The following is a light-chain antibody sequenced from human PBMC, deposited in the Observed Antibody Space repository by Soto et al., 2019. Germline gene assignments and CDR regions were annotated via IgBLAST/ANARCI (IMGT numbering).Light chain of an antibody. CDR2: GAS. Sequence: EIVLTQSPGTLSLSPGERATLSCRASQSVPSNYLAWYQQRPGQAPRLLIYGASTRAAGVPDRFSGSGSGTEFTLTSNRLEPDDFAVFYGHQDDRSAIFTFGPGTTVDSK. CDR3: HQDDRSAIFT. CDR1: QSVPSNY. V-gene: IGKV3-20*01. J-gene: IGKJ3*01.